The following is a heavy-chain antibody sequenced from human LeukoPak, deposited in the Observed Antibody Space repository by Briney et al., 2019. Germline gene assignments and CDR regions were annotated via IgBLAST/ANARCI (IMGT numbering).Heavy chain of an antibody. D-gene: IGHD2-2*01. CDR3: AGLPLSTNYYYYGLDV. CDR1: GDSVSSGGYY. CDR2: IYYSGST. Sequence: SQTLSLTCTVSGDSVSSGGYYWSWIRQHPGNGLEWIGYIYYSGSTYYNPSLKSRVTISVDTSKNQFSLKLSSVTAADTAVYYCAGLPLSTNYYYYGLDVWGLGTAVTVSS. J-gene: IGHJ6*02. V-gene: IGHV4-31*03.